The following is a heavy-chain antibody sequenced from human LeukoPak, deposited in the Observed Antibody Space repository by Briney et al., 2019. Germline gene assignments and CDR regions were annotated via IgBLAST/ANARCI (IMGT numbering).Heavy chain of an antibody. CDR1: GGSISSYY. V-gene: IGHV4-59*01. Sequence: SETLSLTCTVSGGSISSYYWSWIRQPPGKGLEWIGYIYYSGSTNYNPSLESRVTISVDASKNQFSLKLSSVTAADTAVYYCARERARYGDFAYWGQGTLVTVSS. J-gene: IGHJ4*02. CDR2: IYYSGST. CDR3: ARERARYGDFAY. D-gene: IGHD4-17*01.